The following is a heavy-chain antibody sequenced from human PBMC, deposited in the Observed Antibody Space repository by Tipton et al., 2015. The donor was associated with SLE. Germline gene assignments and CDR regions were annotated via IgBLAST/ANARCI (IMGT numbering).Heavy chain of an antibody. J-gene: IGHJ4*02. D-gene: IGHD3-16*01. CDR1: GGSISSGSYY. CDR2: LSYSGST. V-gene: IGHV4-61*01. Sequence: LRPSCTVSGGSISSGSYYWSWIRQSPEKGLEWIGYLSYSGSTNYNPSLESRVTISVDTSKNQFSLKLSSVTAADTAVYYCATQGYYDSSFDYWGQGTLVTVSS. CDR3: ATQGYYDSSFDY.